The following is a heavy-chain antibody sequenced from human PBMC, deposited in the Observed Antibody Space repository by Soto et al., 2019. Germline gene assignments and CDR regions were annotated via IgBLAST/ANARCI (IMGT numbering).Heavy chain of an antibody. V-gene: IGHV5-51*01. J-gene: IGHJ6*02. CDR2: IYPGDSDT. Sequence: GESLKTSCKASGYSFRSYWIGWVRQMPGKGLEWMGIIYPGDSDTRYSPSFQGQVTISADKSISTAYLQWSSLKASDTAMYYCARTSAAGKYYYGMDVWGQGTTVTVSS. D-gene: IGHD6-13*01. CDR1: GYSFRSYW. CDR3: ARTSAAGKYYYGMDV.